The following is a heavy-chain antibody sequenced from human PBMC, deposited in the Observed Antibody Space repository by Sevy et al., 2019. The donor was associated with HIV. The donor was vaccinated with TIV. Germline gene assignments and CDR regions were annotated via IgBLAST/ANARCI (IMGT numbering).Heavy chain of an antibody. CDR2: FSFGCGKI. CDR3: AREGCSKPHDY. J-gene: IGHJ4*02. CDR1: GFTFSSYA. Sequence: GGSLRLSCAASGFTFSSYAMRWVRQAPGKGLEWVSTFSFGCGKIHYADSVKGRFTISRDNSKNTLYLQMHSLRAEDKAVYYCAREGCSKPHDYWGQGTLVTVSS. V-gene: IGHV3-23*01. D-gene: IGHD3-10*02.